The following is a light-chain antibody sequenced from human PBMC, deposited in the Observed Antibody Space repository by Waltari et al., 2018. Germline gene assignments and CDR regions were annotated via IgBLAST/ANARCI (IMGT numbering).Light chain of an antibody. CDR2: WAS. V-gene: IGKV4-1*01. CDR1: QNLLYSSDNKNY. J-gene: IGKJ2*01. CDR3: QQYYSTMYT. Sequence: DIVMTQSPDSLGVSLGERATINCKSSQNLLYSSDNKNYLAWYQQKPGQPPKLLISWASTRESGVPDRFSGSGSGTDFTLTISSLQAEDVAVYYCQQYYSTMYTFGHGTKLEIK.